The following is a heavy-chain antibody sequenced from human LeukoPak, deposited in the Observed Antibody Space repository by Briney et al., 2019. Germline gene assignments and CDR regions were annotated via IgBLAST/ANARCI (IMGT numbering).Heavy chain of an antibody. CDR1: GFTFSSYA. V-gene: IGHV3-23*01. J-gene: IGHJ2*01. CDR2: ISGSGGST. Sequence: PGGSLRLSCAASGFTFSSYAMSWVRQAPGKGLEWVSAISGSGGSTYYADSVKGRLTISRDNSKNTLYLQMNSLRAEDTAVYDCAKREYSSGSFHLWGRGTLVIVSS. D-gene: IGHD6-19*01. CDR3: AKREYSSGSFHL.